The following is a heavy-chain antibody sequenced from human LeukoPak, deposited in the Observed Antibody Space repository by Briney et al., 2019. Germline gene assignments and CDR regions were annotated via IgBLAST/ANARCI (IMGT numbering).Heavy chain of an antibody. D-gene: IGHD6-13*01. CDR1: GFTFSSYS. CDR3: ARGIAAAGIWSYYYYMDV. V-gene: IGHV3-21*01. Sequence: GGSLRLSCAASGFTFSSYSMNWVRQAPGKGLEWVSSISSSSSYIYYADSVKGRFTISRDNAKNSLYLQMNSLRAEDTAVYYCARGIAAAGIWSYYYYMDVWGKGTTVTISS. J-gene: IGHJ6*03. CDR2: ISSSSSYI.